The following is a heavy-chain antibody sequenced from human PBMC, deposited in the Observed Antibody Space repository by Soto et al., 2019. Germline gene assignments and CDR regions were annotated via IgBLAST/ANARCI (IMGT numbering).Heavy chain of an antibody. V-gene: IGHV3-23*01. J-gene: IGHJ4*02. CDR1: GFTFSSYA. D-gene: IGHD1-1*01. CDR3: AKLYWNPRYFDY. Sequence: GGSLRLSCAASGFTFSSYAMSWVRQAPGKGLEWVSAISGSGGSTDYADSVKGRFTISRDNSKSTLYLQMNNLRADDTAVYYCAKLYWNPRYFDYWGQGARVTVSS. CDR2: ISGSGGST.